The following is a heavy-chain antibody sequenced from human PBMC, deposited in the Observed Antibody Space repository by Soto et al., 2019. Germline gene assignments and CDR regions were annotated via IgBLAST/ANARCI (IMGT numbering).Heavy chain of an antibody. CDR1: GGSISDYY. CDR3: AKQAID. J-gene: IGHJ4*02. CDR2: VYYSGTT. V-gene: IGHV4-59*08. Sequence: SETLSLTCTVSGGSISDYYWSWFRQAPGKGLDWIGYVYYSGTTNYNPSLQSRVTMSVDTSKNQFSLKLSSVTAADTAVYYCAKQAIDWGQGTLVTVSS. D-gene: IGHD6-13*01.